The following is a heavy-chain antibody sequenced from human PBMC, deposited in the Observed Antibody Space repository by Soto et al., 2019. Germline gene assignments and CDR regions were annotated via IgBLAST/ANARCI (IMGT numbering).Heavy chain of an antibody. Sequence: PSETLSLTCAVYGGSFSGYYWSWIRQPPGKGLEWIGEINHSGSTNYNPSLKSRVTISVDTSKNQFSLKLSSVTAADTAVYYCAREKDTAMVPVDYWGQGTLVTVSS. CDR1: GGSFSGYY. V-gene: IGHV4-34*01. CDR3: AREKDTAMVPVDY. CDR2: INHSGST. J-gene: IGHJ4*02. D-gene: IGHD5-18*01.